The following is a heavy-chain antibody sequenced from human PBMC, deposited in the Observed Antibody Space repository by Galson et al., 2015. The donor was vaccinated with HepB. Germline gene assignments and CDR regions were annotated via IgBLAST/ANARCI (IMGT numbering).Heavy chain of an antibody. Sequence: SVKVSCKASGYTFTSYGISWVRQAPGQGLEWMGCISAYNGNTNYAQKLQGRVTMTTDTSTSTAYMELRSLRSDDTAAYYCAIDRPPYDFWSGYPYYYYGRDDCVQGTTVTVSS. J-gene: IGHJ6*02. CDR1: GYTFTSYG. CDR2: ISAYNGNT. CDR3: AIDRPPYDFWSGYPYYYYGRDD. V-gene: IGHV1-18*04. D-gene: IGHD3-3*01.